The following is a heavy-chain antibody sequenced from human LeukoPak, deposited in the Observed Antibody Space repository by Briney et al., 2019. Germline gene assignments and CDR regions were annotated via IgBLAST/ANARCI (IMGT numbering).Heavy chain of an antibody. J-gene: IGHJ4*02. D-gene: IGHD3-22*01. CDR1: GGSISSHY. CDR3: ARRWGYYYDSSGYLDY. V-gene: IGHV4-59*08. CDR2: SNDSGGT. Sequence: PSETLSLTCTVSGGSISSHYWSWIRQPPGKRLEWVGESNDSGGTNYNPSLKSRVTISADKSKNQVSLKLTSVTAADTAVYYCARRWGYYYDSSGYLDYWGQGTLVTVSS.